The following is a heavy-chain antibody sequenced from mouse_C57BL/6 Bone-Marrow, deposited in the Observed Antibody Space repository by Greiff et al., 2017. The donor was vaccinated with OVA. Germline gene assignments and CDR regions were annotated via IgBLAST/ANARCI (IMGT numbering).Heavy chain of an antibody. J-gene: IGHJ1*03. V-gene: IGHV2-5*01. Sequence: VQLQESGPGLVQPSQSLSITCTVSGFSLTSYGVHWVRQSPGKGLEWLGVIWRGGSTDYNAAFMSRLSITKDNSKSQVFFKMNSLQADDTAIYYCAKNYGSRNWYFDVWGTGTTVTVSS. D-gene: IGHD1-1*01. CDR1: GFSLTSYG. CDR3: AKNYGSRNWYFDV. CDR2: IWRGGST.